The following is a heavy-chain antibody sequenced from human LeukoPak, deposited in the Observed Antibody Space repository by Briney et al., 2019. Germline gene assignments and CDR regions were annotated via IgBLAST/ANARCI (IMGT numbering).Heavy chain of an antibody. Sequence: SETLSLTCAVSGGSISGYYWSWMRQPPGEGLGWGGYIYYSGSTNYKPSLKSRVTISVATSKNQCSLKLSSATPADTAVYYCARAPYDRESWFDPWGQGTLVTVSS. CDR3: ARAPYDRESWFDP. CDR2: IYYSGST. D-gene: IGHD3-22*01. J-gene: IGHJ5*02. CDR1: GGSISGYY. V-gene: IGHV4-59*01.